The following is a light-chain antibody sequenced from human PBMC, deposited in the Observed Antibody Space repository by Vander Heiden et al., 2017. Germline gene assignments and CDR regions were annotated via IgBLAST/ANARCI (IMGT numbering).Light chain of an antibody. J-gene: IGKJ1*01. CDR2: AAY. CDR3: HHYDAWPPWT. Sequence: DIVMTQSPATLSVSPGERATLSCRASRSATTNLAWYQQKHGQAPRPLISAAYIEATGMPARFSGSGSGTEFTLTITSLQSEDVSVYCCHHYDAWPPWTFGQGTKVEIK. V-gene: IGKV3D-15*01. CDR1: RSATTN.